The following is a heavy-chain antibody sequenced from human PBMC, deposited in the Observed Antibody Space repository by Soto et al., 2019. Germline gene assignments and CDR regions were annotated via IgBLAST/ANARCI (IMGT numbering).Heavy chain of an antibody. CDR2: ISGSGGST. Sequence: PGGSLRLSCAASGFTFSSYAMSWVRQAPGKGLEWVSAISGSGGSTYYADSVKGRFTISRDNSKNTLYLQMNSLRAEDTAVYYCATAGYSSSWFSPGRYYGMDVWGQGTTVTVSS. D-gene: IGHD6-13*01. CDR3: ATAGYSSSWFSPGRYYGMDV. J-gene: IGHJ6*02. CDR1: GFTFSSYA. V-gene: IGHV3-23*01.